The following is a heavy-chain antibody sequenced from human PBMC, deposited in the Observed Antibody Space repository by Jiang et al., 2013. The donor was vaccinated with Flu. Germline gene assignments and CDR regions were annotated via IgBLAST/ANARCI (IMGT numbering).Heavy chain of an antibody. CDR3: ARGGYSYGLSFDY. J-gene: IGHJ4*02. CDR2: IYHSGST. CDR1: GGSISSGGYS. D-gene: IGHD5-18*01. Sequence: GSGLVKPSQTLSLTCAVSGGSISSGGYSWSWIRQPPGKGLEWIGYIYHSGSTYYNPSLKSRVTISVDRSKNQFSLKLSSVTAADTAVYYCARGGYSYGLSFDYWGQGTLVTVSS. V-gene: IGHV4-30-2*01.